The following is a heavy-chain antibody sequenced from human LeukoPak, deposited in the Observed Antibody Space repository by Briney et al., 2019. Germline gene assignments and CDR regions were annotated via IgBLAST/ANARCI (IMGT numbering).Heavy chain of an antibody. D-gene: IGHD4-17*01. CDR1: GFTFSSYG. V-gene: IGHV3-30*02. J-gene: IGHJ6*03. CDR2: IRYDGSNK. CDR3: ARLTTVTTYYYYYMDV. Sequence: GGSLRLSCAASGFTFSSYGMHWVRQAPGKGLEWVAFIRYDGSNKYYADSVKGRFTISRDNSKNTLYLQMNSLRAEDTAVYYCARLTTVTTYYYYYMDVWGKGTTVTVSS.